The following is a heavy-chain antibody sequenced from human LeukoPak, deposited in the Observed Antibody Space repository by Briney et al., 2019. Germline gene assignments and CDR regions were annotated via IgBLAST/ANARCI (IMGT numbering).Heavy chain of an antibody. CDR3: ARDIPGAASAFDV. D-gene: IGHD2-2*01. V-gene: IGHV3-7*01. Sequence: GGSLRLSCAASGFTFRSYWMSWVRQAPGKGLEWVANIRDDGSQKNYVDSVKGRFTISRDNAKNSPSLQVNSLRDEDTALYYCARDIPGAASAFDVWGQGTLVTVSS. J-gene: IGHJ3*01. CDR2: IRDDGSQK. CDR1: GFTFRSYW.